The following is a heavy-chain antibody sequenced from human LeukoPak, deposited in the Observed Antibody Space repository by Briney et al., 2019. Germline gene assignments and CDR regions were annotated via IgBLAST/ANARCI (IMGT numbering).Heavy chain of an antibody. Sequence: GGSLRLSCAASGFSFSSYWMSWVRQAPGGGLEWVANINRDGSEQFYVDSVKGRFTISRDNAKYSLYLQMNSLRAEDTAVYYCARDKNWNDSLELSYWGQGTLVTVSS. CDR3: ARDKNWNDSLELSY. CDR2: INRDGSEQ. J-gene: IGHJ4*02. D-gene: IGHD1-1*01. V-gene: IGHV3-7*04. CDR1: GFSFSSYW.